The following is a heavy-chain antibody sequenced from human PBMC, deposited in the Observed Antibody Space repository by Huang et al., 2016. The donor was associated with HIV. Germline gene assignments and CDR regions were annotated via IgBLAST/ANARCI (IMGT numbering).Heavy chain of an antibody. Sequence: HVQLVQSGADVKKPGASVKVCFKASVYTFDSYGINWVRQAPGQGLEWVGRIGPNSGKTNRAQKLQCRVTMTTDTATSTAYVELRILTSDDTAVYYCARDATGYGTGWSTEFDYWGQGTLVTVSS. CDR2: IGPNSGKT. CDR1: VYTFDSYG. V-gene: IGHV1-18*04. CDR3: ARDATGYGTGWSTEFDY. J-gene: IGHJ4*02. D-gene: IGHD6-19*01.